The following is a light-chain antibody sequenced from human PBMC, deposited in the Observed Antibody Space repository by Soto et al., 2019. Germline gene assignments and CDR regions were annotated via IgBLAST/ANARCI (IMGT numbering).Light chain of an antibody. Sequence: QSVLTQPPSASGSPGQSVAISCTGTDSDIGGYNFVSWYQQRPGKAPRLMIYEVTKRPSDIPARFSGSKSGNTASLIVSGLQAEDEADYYCSSYADSNNYVFGSGTKVTVL. CDR1: DSDIGGYNF. CDR3: SSYADSNNYV. V-gene: IGLV2-8*01. J-gene: IGLJ1*01. CDR2: EVT.